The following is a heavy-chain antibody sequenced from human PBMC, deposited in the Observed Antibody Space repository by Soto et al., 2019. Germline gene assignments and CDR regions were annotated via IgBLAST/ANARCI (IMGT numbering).Heavy chain of an antibody. CDR2: ISYDGSNK. J-gene: IGHJ5*01. Sequence: QVHLEESGGGVVQPGRSLRLSCAASGFTFRSYGMHWVRQAPGKGLEWVAVISYDGSNKYYVDSVKGRFTISRDNSKNTLYLQMNSLRVEDTAVYYCAKDLDSTNWGNWFDSWGQGTLVTVSS. CDR1: GFTFRSYG. CDR3: AKDLDSTNWGNWFDS. D-gene: IGHD2-2*01. V-gene: IGHV3-30*18.